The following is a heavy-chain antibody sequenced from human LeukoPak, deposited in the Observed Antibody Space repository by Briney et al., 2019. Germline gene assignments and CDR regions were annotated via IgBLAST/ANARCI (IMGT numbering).Heavy chain of an antibody. D-gene: IGHD2-2*01. Sequence: SETLSLTCAVYGGSFSDYYWSWIRQPPGKGLEWIGEINHSGSTNYNPSLKSRVTISVDTSKNQFSLKLSSVTAADTAVYYCARGYCSSTSCYFFSGHLRSYFVRFDPWGQGTLVTVSS. V-gene: IGHV4-34*01. CDR3: ARGYCSSTSCYFFSGHLRSYFVRFDP. CDR1: GGSFSDYY. J-gene: IGHJ5*02. CDR2: INHSGST.